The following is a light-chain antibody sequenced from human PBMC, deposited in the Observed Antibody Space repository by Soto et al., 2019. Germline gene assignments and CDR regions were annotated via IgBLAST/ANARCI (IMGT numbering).Light chain of an antibody. CDR3: SSYRSSSTRV. CDR1: SSDVGSYNR. J-gene: IGLJ1*01. Sequence: QSVLTQPPSVSGSPGQSVTISCTGTSSDVGSYNRVSWYQQPPGTAPKLMIYEVSNRPSGVPDRFSGSKSGNTASLTISWLQAEDEADYYCSSYRSSSTRVFGTGTKVTVL. V-gene: IGLV2-18*02. CDR2: EVS.